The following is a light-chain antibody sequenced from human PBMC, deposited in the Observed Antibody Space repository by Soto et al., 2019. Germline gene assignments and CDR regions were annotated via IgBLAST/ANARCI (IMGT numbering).Light chain of an antibody. CDR1: QSVNSNF. J-gene: IGKJ3*01. CDR2: GAS. Sequence: EIVLTQSPGTLSVSPGERVTLSCRASQSVNSNFLAWYQQRPGQAPRLLLFGASYRATGIPDRFSGSGSGTDFTITISRREAEDFAVYYCQQYSSSPPEFTFGPGTRVDSK. CDR3: QQYSSSPPEFT. V-gene: IGKV3-20*01.